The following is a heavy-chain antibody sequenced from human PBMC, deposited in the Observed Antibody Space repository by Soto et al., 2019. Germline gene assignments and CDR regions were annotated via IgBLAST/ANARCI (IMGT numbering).Heavy chain of an antibody. D-gene: IGHD2-15*01. V-gene: IGHV3-NL1*01. J-gene: IGHJ4*01. CDR3: AKRRGAGGHFDY. CDR1: GFTFSSRG. Sequence: PGGSLRLSWAASGFTFSSRGMHWVRQGPGKWLEWVAVVSIGGSTHYADSVRGRFTISRDNSKNTPSLQTNSLTAEDTDVYFCAKRRGAGGHFDYWG. CDR2: VSIGGST.